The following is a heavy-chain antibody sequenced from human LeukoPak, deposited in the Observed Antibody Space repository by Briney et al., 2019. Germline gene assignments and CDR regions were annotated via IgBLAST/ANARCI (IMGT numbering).Heavy chain of an antibody. Sequence: GGSLRLSCAASGFTFSDYYMSWIRQAPGKGLEWVSYISSSGSTIYYADSVKGRFTISRDNAKNSLYLQMNSLRAEDTAVYYCARVDIVVVVAATTYYYYYMDVWGKGTTVTISS. V-gene: IGHV3-11*01. J-gene: IGHJ6*03. CDR3: ARVDIVVVVAATTYYYYYMDV. CDR2: ISSSGSTI. CDR1: GFTFSDYY. D-gene: IGHD2-15*01.